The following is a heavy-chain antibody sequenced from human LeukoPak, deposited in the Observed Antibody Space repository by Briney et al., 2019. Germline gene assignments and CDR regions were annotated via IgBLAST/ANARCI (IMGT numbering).Heavy chain of an antibody. Sequence: GGSLRLSCAASGFTFDDYAMHWVRQAPGKGLEWVSGISWNSGSICYADSVKGRFTISRDNAKNSLYLQMNSLRAEDMALYYCAKGGYYYDSSGHAFDIWGQGTMVTVSS. CDR2: ISWNSGSI. J-gene: IGHJ3*02. CDR3: AKGGYYYDSSGHAFDI. CDR1: GFTFDDYA. V-gene: IGHV3-9*03. D-gene: IGHD3-22*01.